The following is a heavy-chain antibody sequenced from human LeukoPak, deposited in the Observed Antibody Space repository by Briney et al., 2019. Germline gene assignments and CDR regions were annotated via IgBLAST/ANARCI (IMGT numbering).Heavy chain of an antibody. Sequence: GASVKVSCTASGGTFSSYAIRWVRPAPGQGLAWMGRIIPILGTANYAQTFQGRVTITADKSTSTAYMELSSLRSEDTAVYYCARAYTYYYDSSGYYYNYLDYWGQGTLVTVSS. J-gene: IGHJ4*02. CDR2: IIPILGTA. CDR3: ARAYTYYYDSSGYYYNYLDY. V-gene: IGHV1-69*04. D-gene: IGHD3-22*01. CDR1: GGTFSSYA.